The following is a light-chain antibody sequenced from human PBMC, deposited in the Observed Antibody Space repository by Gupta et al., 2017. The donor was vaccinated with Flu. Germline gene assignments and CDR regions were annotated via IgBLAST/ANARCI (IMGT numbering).Light chain of an antibody. V-gene: IGKV3-11*01. CDR2: DAS. Sequence: EIVLKQSPATLSLSPGERATLSCMASQSVSSYLAWYQQKPGQAPRLLIYDASNRATGIPARFSGSGSGTDFTLTISSLEPEDFAVYYCQQSSNGGVTFGGGTKVEIK. CDR3: QQSSNGGVT. CDR1: QSVSSY. J-gene: IGKJ4*01.